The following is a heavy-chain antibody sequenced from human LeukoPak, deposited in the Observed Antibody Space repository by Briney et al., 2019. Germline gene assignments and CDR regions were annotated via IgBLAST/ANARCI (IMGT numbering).Heavy chain of an antibody. D-gene: IGHD6-13*01. Sequence: PSETLSLTCAVSGGSIGTHYWSWIRQPPGKGLEWIGYIHYSGNTNYNPSLKSRVTISVDTSKNQFSLRLSSVTAADTAVYYCARRFSSSWTFDYWGQGTLVTVSS. V-gene: IGHV4-59*08. CDR3: ARRFSSSWTFDY. CDR2: IHYSGNT. J-gene: IGHJ4*02. CDR1: GGSIGTHY.